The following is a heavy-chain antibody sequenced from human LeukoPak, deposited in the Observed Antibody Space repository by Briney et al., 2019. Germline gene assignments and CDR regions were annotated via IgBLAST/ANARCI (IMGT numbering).Heavy chain of an antibody. J-gene: IGHJ4*02. CDR1: GGSFSGYS. Sequence: SETLSLTCAVYGGSFSGYSWTWIRQPAGKGLEWLGRIYASGSTYYNPSLKSRVTMSVDKSKNQFSLRLSSATAADTAVYHCAREGGGFDYWGQGTLVTVSS. CDR3: AREGGGFDY. CDR2: IYASGST. V-gene: IGHV4-4*07. D-gene: IGHD3-16*01.